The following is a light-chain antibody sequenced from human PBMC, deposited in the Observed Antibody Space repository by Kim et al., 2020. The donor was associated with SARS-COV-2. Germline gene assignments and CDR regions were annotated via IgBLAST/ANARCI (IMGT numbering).Light chain of an antibody. CDR3: QQYNSYPWT. J-gene: IGKJ1*01. CDR1: QSLNSM. Sequence: DIQMTQSPSTLSASVGDRVTITCRASQSLNSMLAWYQQKPGKAPKSLIYDASSLESGVPSRFSGSGSGTEFTLTISSLQPDDFATYYCQQYNSYPWTFGQGTKVEIK. CDR2: DAS. V-gene: IGKV1-5*01.